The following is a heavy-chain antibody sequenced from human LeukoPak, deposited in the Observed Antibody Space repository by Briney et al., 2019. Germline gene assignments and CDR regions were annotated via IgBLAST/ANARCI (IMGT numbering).Heavy chain of an antibody. CDR1: GYSISSGYY. CDR2: IYHSGST. CDR3: ARDKLVAYYYDSSGIDI. J-gene: IGHJ3*02. Sequence: PSETLSLTCTVSGYSISSGYYWGWIRQPPGKGLEWIGSIYHSGSTYYNPSLKSRVTISVDTSKNQFSLKLSSVTAADTAVYYCARDKLVAYYYDSSGIDIWGQGTMVTVSS. V-gene: IGHV4-38-2*02. D-gene: IGHD3-22*01.